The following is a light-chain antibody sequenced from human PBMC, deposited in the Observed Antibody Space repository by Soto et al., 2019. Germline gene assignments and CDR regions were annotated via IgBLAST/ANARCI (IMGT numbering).Light chain of an antibody. J-gene: IGKJ1*01. CDR3: QQSHSSAWT. V-gene: IGKV1-39*01. CDR2: GTS. Sequence: DIQLTQSPSSLSASVGDRVTITCRASQSISNSLNWYQQKPGKAPNLLIYGTSDLQSGVPSRFSGSGSGTEFTITISSLQRDDFATYYCQQSHSSAWTFGQGTKVEIK. CDR1: QSISNS.